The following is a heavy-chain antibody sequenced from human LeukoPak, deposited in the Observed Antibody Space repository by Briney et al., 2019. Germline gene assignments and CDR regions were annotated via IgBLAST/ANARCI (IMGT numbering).Heavy chain of an antibody. D-gene: IGHD2-15*01. CDR3: ARVEGYCSGGSCYRARGIDY. Sequence: GASVKVSCKASGYTFTSYGISWVRQAPGQGLEWMGWISAYNGNTNYAQKLQGRVTMTTDTSTSTAYMELRSLRSDDTAVYYCARVEGYCSGGSCYRARGIDYWGQGTLVTVSS. V-gene: IGHV1-18*01. CDR2: ISAYNGNT. J-gene: IGHJ4*02. CDR1: GYTFTSYG.